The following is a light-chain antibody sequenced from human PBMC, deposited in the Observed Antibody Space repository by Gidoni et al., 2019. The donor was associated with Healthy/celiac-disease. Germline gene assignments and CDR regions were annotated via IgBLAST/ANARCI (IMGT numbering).Light chain of an antibody. CDR3: SSYTSSSTLV. Sequence: QSALTPPASVSGSPGQSITISCTGTSSDVGGYNYVSWYQQHPGKAPTLMIYDVSTRPSGVSNRFSGSKSGNTASLTISGLQAEDEADYYCSSYTSSSTLVFGGGTKLTVX. V-gene: IGLV2-14*01. J-gene: IGLJ2*01. CDR2: DVS. CDR1: SSDVGGYNY.